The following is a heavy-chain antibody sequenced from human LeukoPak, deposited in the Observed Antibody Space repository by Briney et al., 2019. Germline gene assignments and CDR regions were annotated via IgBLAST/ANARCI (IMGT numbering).Heavy chain of an antibody. V-gene: IGHV3-74*01. CDR2: INSGGSST. D-gene: IGHD5-12*01. CDR1: GFTFSSYW. J-gene: IGHJ5*02. CDR3: ARGGRGYSGFREGPLRFDP. Sequence: GGSLRLSCAASGFTFSSYWMHWVRQAPGKGLVWVSRINSGGSSTSYADSVKGRFTISRDNAKNTLYLQMNSLRAEDTAVYYCARGGRGYSGFREGPLRFDPWGQGTLVTVSS.